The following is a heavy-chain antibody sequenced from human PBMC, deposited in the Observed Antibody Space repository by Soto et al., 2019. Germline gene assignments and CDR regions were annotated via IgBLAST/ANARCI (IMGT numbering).Heavy chain of an antibody. J-gene: IGHJ4*02. CDR3: ARESGSWYIDF. Sequence: SQTLSLTCDISGDSVSRNSAACKWIRPSPLRGLEWLGRTYYRSKWYNDYAVSVKSRITINPDTSKNQFSLQLNSVTPEDTAVFFFARESGSWYIDFWGQGTLLTVSS. V-gene: IGHV6-1*01. CDR2: TYYRSKWYN. D-gene: IGHD6-13*01. CDR1: GDSVSRNSAA.